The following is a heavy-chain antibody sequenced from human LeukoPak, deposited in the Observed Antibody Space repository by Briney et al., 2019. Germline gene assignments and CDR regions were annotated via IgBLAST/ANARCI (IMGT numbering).Heavy chain of an antibody. V-gene: IGHV3-23*01. Sequence: PWGSLRLSCAASGVSFSSYAMSWVRQPPGKGLEWVSAISISGGTTSYADPVKGRFTNYKNNTRNTLYLQMNSLRAEDTAVIYGAKVGSSWPGDYWGEGTLVTVSS. CDR3: AKVGSSWPGDY. D-gene: IGHD6-13*01. J-gene: IGHJ4*02. CDR2: ISISGGTT. CDR1: GVSFSSYA.